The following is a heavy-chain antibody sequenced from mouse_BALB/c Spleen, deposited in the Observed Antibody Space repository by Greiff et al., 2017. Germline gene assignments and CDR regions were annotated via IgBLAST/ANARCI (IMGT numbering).Heavy chain of an antibody. CDR3: ARFPDGYYRDYYAMDY. CDR2: IHYSGST. Sequence: ESGPDLVKPSQSLSLTCTVTGYSITSGYSWHWIRQFPGNKLEWMGYIHYSGSTNYNPSLKSRISITRDTSKNQFFLQLNSVTTEDTATYYCARFPDGYYRDYYAMDYWGQGTSVTVSS. CDR1: GYSITSGYS. J-gene: IGHJ4*01. V-gene: IGHV3-1*02. D-gene: IGHD2-3*01.